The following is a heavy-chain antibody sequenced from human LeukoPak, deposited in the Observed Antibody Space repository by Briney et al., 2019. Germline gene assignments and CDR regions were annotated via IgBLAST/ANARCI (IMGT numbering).Heavy chain of an antibody. Sequence: SETLSLTCTVSGCSISSSSNYWGWIRQPPGKGLEWIGSIYYSGSTYYNPSLKSRVTISVDTSKNQFSLKLSSVTAADTAVYYCARLGLGERGPQVDYWGQGTLVTVSS. CDR1: GCSISSSSNY. CDR2: IYYSGST. J-gene: IGHJ4*02. CDR3: ARLGLGERGPQVDY. D-gene: IGHD1-1*01. V-gene: IGHV4-39*01.